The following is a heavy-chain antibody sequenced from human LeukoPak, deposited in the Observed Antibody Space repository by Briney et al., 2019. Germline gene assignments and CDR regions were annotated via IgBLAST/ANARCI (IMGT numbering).Heavy chain of an antibody. J-gene: IGHJ5*02. CDR1: GFAFSSYV. CDR2: ISGSGGTT. CDR3: PKGLTGWSLFQS. D-gene: IGHD6-19*01. V-gene: IGHV3-23*01. Sequence: PGGSLRLSCTASGFAFSSYVMSWVRQAPGKGLEWVSIISGSGGTTYYADSVRGRFTISRDNSRNTLYLEMNILRAEDTAVYYCPKGLTGWSLFQSWGQGTLVTVSS.